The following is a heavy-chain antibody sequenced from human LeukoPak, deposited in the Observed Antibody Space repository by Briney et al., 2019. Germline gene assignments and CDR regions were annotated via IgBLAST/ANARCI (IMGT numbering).Heavy chain of an antibody. Sequence: PSETLSLTCTVSGGSISSSSYYWGWLRQPPGKGLEWIGSIYYSGSTYYNPSLKSRVTISVDTSKNQFSLKLSSVTAVDTAVYYCASTDLGAFDIWGQGTMVTVSS. CDR1: GGSISSSSYY. J-gene: IGHJ3*02. CDR3: ASTDLGAFDI. CDR2: IYYSGST. V-gene: IGHV4-39*01.